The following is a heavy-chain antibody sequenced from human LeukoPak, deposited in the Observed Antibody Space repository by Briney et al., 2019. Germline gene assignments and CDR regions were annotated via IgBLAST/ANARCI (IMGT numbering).Heavy chain of an antibody. CDR2: ISYDGSNK. D-gene: IGHD5-24*01. J-gene: IGHJ4*02. CDR3: ARNSGRWLQSY. Sequence: PGGSLRLSCAASGFTFSSYAMHWVRQAPGKGLEWVAVISYDGSNKYYADSVKGRFTISRDSSKNTLYLQMNSLRAEDTAVYYCARNSGRWLQSYWGQGTLVTVSS. CDR1: GFTFSSYA. V-gene: IGHV3-30*01.